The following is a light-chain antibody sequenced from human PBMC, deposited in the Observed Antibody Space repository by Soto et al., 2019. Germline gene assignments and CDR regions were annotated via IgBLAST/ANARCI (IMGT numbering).Light chain of an antibody. V-gene: IGLV2-18*01. CDR1: STDFVSYNR. CDR3: QAYDYSLTAVV. CDR2: EAS. Sequence: QSALTQPPSVSGSPGQSVTISCTGTSTDFVSYNRVSWYQQPPGTAPKLIIYEASNRPSGVPDRFSGSKSGNTASLTISGLQAADEADYYCQAYDYSLTAVVFGGGTQLTVL. J-gene: IGLJ3*02.